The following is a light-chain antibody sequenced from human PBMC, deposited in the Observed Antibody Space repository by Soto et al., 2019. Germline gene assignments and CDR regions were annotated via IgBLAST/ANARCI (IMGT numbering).Light chain of an antibody. CDR2: ETS. J-gene: IGKJ2*01. CDR1: QSLNSW. Sequence: DIQMTQSPSTLSASVGDRVSITCRASQSLNSWLAWYQQKPGKAPKLLIYETSTLESGVPSRFSGSGSETQFPLTISNLQPDDFATYYFQQYHTYSVGQGTKRAIK. CDR3: QQYHTYS. V-gene: IGKV1-5*03.